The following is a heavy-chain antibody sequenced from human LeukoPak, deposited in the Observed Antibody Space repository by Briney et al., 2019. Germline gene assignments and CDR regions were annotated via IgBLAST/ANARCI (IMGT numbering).Heavy chain of an antibody. CDR3: ARLPDYDSSGYPDTFDI. CDR2: IYYTGRT. V-gene: IGHV4-59*01. J-gene: IGHJ3*02. D-gene: IGHD3-22*01. CDR1: GGSISPNY. Sequence: SETLSLTCSVSGGSISPNYWTWIRQPPGKGLEWIGFIYYTGRTNYNPSLKSRLTISIDTSKSQFSLKMSSLTAADTAVYYCARLPDYDSSGYPDTFDICGQGTMVTVSS.